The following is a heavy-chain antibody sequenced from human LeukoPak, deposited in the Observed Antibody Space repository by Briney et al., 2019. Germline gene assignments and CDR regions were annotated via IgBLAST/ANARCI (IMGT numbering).Heavy chain of an antibody. D-gene: IGHD6-13*01. CDR3: ARDRLASTGNNWFDP. V-gene: IGHV3-30*04. CDR2: ISYDGSNK. J-gene: IGHJ5*02. CDR1: GSTFSSYA. Sequence: GRSLRLSCAASGSTFSSYAMHWVRQAPGKGLEWMAVISYDGSNKYYADSVKGRFTISRDNSRNTLYLQMNSLRTEDTAVYYRARDRLASTGNNWFDPWGQGTLVTVSS.